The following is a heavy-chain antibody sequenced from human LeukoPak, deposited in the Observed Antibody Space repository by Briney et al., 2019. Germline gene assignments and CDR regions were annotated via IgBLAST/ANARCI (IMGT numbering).Heavy chain of an antibody. CDR2: ISYDGSNK. D-gene: IGHD5-12*01. CDR1: GFTFSSYA. J-gene: IGHJ4*02. CDR3: AKENVVIVAGRVFDY. Sequence: GGSLRLSCAASGFTFSSYAMHWVRQAPGKGLEWVADISYDGSNKYYADSVRGRFTISRDNSKNTLYLQMNSLRAEDTAVYYCAKENVVIVAGRVFDYWVQGTLVTVSS. V-gene: IGHV3-30-3*01.